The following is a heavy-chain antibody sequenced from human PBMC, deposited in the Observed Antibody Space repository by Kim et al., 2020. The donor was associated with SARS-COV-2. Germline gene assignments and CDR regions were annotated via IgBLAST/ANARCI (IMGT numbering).Heavy chain of an antibody. D-gene: IGHD1-1*01. CDR3: ARGGWGKGGTIPYYYYGMDV. Sequence: SVKVSCKASGGTFSSYAISWVRQAPGQGLEWMGGIIPIFGTANYAQKFQGRVTITADESTSTAYMELSSLRSEDTAVYYCARGGWGKGGTIPYYYYGMDVWGQGTTVTVSS. CDR1: GGTFSSYA. V-gene: IGHV1-69*13. CDR2: IIPIFGTA. J-gene: IGHJ6*02.